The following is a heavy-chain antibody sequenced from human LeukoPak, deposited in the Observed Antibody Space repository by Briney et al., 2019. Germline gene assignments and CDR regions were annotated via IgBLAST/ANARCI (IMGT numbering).Heavy chain of an antibody. D-gene: IGHD3-9*01. CDR1: GGSISSGGYS. V-gene: IGHV4-30-2*01. CDR2: IYRSGST. CDR3: ARDLTTRGWYFDL. J-gene: IGHJ2*01. Sequence: SETLSLTCAVSGGSISSGGYSWSWIRQPPGKGLEWIGYIYRSGSTYYNPSLKSRVTISVDRSKNQFSLKLSSVTAADTAVYYCARDLTTRGWYFDLWGRGTLVTVSS.